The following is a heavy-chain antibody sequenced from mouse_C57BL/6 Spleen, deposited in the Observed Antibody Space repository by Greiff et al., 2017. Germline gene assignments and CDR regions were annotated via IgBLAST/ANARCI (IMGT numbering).Heavy chain of an antibody. CDR1: GYTFTSYW. CDR3: AREEEDYGSSHYFDY. Sequence: QVQLKQSGAELVKPGASVKMSCKASGYTFTSYWITWVKQRPGQGLEWIGDIYPGSGSTNYNEKFKSKATLTVDTSSSTAYMQLSSLTSEDSAVYYCAREEEDYGSSHYFDYWGQGTTLTVSS. J-gene: IGHJ2*01. CDR2: IYPGSGST. D-gene: IGHD1-1*01. V-gene: IGHV1-55*01.